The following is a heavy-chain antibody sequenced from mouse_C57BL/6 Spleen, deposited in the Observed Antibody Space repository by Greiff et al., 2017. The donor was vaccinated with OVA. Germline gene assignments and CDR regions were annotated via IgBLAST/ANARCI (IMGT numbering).Heavy chain of an antibody. J-gene: IGHJ3*01. CDR2: ISSGSSTI. CDR1: GFTFSDYG. Sequence: EVNVVESGGGLVKPGGSLKLSCAASGFTFSDYGMHWVRQAPEKGLEWVAYISSGSSTISYAEPVKGRFTISRDNAKNILFLLMTSVRAEDTAMYYCERAGFTYWGQGTLVTVSA. CDR3: ERAGFTY. V-gene: IGHV5-17*01.